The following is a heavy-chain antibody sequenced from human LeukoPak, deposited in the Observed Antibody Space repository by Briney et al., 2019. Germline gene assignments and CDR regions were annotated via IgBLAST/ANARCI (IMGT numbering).Heavy chain of an antibody. CDR3: ARGRNCSSTSCYAGWFDP. CDR2: INHSGST. CDR1: GGSFSGYY. D-gene: IGHD2-2*01. J-gene: IGHJ5*02. V-gene: IGHV4-34*01. Sequence: SETLSLTCAVYGGSFSGYYWSWIRQPSGKGLEWIGEINHSGSTNYNPSLKSRVTISVDTSKNQFSLKLSSVTAADTAVYYCARGRNCSSTSCYAGWFDPWGQGTLVTVSS.